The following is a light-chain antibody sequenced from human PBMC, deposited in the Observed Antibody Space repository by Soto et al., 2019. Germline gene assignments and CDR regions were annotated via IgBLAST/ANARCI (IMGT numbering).Light chain of an antibody. CDR2: ENN. Sequence: QSVLTQPPSVSAAPGQKVTISCSGSSSNIGNNYVSWYQQLPGTAPKLLIYENNKRFSGIPDRFSGSKSGTSATLGITGLQTGDEADYYCRTWDSSLSAYVFGTGTKVTVL. J-gene: IGLJ1*01. CDR1: SSNIGNNY. CDR3: RTWDSSLSAYV. V-gene: IGLV1-51*02.